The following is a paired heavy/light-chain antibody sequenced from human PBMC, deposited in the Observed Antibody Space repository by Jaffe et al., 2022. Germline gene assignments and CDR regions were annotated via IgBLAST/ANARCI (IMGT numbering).Heavy chain of an antibody. D-gene: IGHD2-21*01. Sequence: QVQLQQWGAGLLKPSETLSLTCAVYGGSFSGYYWSWIRQPPGKGLEWIGEINHSGSTNYNPSLKSRVTISVDTSKNQFSLKLSSVTAADTAVYYCARARGHYILWSRGPAFDIWGQGTMVTVSS. CDR2: INHSGST. CDR1: GGSFSGYY. V-gene: IGHV4-34*01. CDR3: ARARGHYILWSRGPAFDI. J-gene: IGHJ3*02.
Light chain of an antibody. CDR3: QSYDSSLSGCV. Sequence: QSVLTQPPSVSGAPGQRVTISCTGSSSNIGAGYDVHWYQQLPGTAPKLLIYGNSNRPSGVPDRFSGSKSGTSASLAITGLQAEDEADYYCQSYDSSLSGCVFGGGTKLTVL. J-gene: IGLJ3*02. CDR1: SSNIGAGYD. CDR2: GNS. V-gene: IGLV1-40*01.